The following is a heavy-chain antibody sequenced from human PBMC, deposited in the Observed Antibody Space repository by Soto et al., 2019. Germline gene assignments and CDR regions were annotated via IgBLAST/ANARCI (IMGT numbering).Heavy chain of an antibody. Sequence: GGSLRLSCAASGFTFSDYYMSWIRQAPGKGLEWVSYISSSGSTIYYADSVKGRFTISRDNAKNSLYLQMNSLRAEDTAVYYCARSPRTTVTYWFDPWGQGTLVTVSS. CDR2: ISSSGSTI. V-gene: IGHV3-11*01. CDR1: GFTFSDYY. D-gene: IGHD4-17*01. CDR3: ARSPRTTVTYWFDP. J-gene: IGHJ5*02.